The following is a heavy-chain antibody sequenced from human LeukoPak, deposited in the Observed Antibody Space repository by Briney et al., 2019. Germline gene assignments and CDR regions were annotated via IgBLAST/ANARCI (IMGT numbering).Heavy chain of an antibody. D-gene: IGHD5-18*01. Sequence: GRSLRLSCAASGFTFDDYAMHWVRQAPGKGLEWVSGISWNSGSIGYADSVKGRFTISRDNSKNTLYLQMNSLRAEDTAVYYCARVWSTGYSYEINPDYWGQGTLVTVSS. CDR3: ARVWSTGYSYEINPDY. V-gene: IGHV3-9*01. CDR1: GFTFDDYA. J-gene: IGHJ4*02. CDR2: ISWNSGSI.